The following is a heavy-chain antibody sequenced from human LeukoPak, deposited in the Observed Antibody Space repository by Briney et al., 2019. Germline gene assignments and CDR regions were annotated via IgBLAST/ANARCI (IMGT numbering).Heavy chain of an antibody. CDR1: GFTLTNFA. V-gene: IGHV3-64*01. Sequence: PGGSLRLSCATSGFTLTNFAMHWVRQAPGKGLEYVSAMSRDGGTTYYANSVKGRFTMSRDKSKNAVYLQMGSLRPDDMAVYYCARGGSLSAYDSWGQGTLVTVSS. CDR3: ARGGSLSAYDS. CDR2: MSRDGGTT. J-gene: IGHJ4*02. D-gene: IGHD2/OR15-2a*01.